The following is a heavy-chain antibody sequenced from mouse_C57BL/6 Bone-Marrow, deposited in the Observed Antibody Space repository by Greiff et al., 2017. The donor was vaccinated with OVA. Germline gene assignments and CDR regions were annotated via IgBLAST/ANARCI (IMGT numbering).Heavy chain of an antibody. CDR2: INYDGSST. CDR1: GFTFSDYY. D-gene: IGHD1-1*01. CDR3: ARWYYGSSPYYYAMDY. Sequence: EVQRVESEGGLVQPGSSMKLSCTASGFTFSDYYMAWVRQVPEKGLEWVANINYDGSSTYYLDSLKSRFIISRDNAKNILYLQMSSLKSEDTATYYCARWYYGSSPYYYAMDYWGQGTSVTVSS. J-gene: IGHJ4*01. V-gene: IGHV5-16*01.